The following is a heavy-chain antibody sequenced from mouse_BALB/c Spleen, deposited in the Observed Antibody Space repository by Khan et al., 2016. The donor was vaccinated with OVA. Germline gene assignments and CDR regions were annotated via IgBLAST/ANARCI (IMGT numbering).Heavy chain of an antibody. V-gene: IGHV3-2*02. CDR2: IKYSGST. CDR1: GYSITSDYA. CDR3: ARSGTISTVVTTDFDS. D-gene: IGHD1-1*01. J-gene: IGHJ2*01. Sequence: EVELVESGPGLVKPSQSLSLTCTVTGYSITSDYAWNWIRQFPGNKLEWMGYIKYSGSTSYNPSLKSRTSITRNTSQNQFFLQLSSVTTEDTATYYCARSGTISTVVTTDFDSWGQGTTLTVSS.